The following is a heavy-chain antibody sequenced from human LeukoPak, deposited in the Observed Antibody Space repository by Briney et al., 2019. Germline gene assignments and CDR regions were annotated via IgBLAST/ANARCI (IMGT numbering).Heavy chain of an antibody. V-gene: IGHV3-23*01. CDR2: ISRSGDRT. CDR1: GFTFSSYG. J-gene: IGHJ4*02. Sequence: GGSLRLSCAASGFTFSSYGMTWVRQAPGKGLEWVSAISRSGDRTFYADSVKGRFTISRDSSIDTLFLQMNSLRAEDTAVYFCAKELRPNDYWGQGTLVTVSS. CDR3: AKELRPNDY. D-gene: IGHD2-15*01.